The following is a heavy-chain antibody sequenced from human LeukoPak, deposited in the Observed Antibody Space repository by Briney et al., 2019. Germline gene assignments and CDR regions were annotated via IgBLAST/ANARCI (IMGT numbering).Heavy chain of an antibody. V-gene: IGHV1-69*01. J-gene: IGHJ6*02. Sequence: ASVKVSCKASGGTFSSYAISWVRQAPGQGLEWMGGIIPIFGTANYAQKFQGRVTITADESTSTAYMELSSLRSEDTAVYYCAGCSSTSCYVDRRYYYGMDVWGQGTTVTVSS. CDR3: AGCSSTSCYVDRRYYYGMDV. CDR1: GGTFSSYA. CDR2: IIPIFGTA. D-gene: IGHD2-2*01.